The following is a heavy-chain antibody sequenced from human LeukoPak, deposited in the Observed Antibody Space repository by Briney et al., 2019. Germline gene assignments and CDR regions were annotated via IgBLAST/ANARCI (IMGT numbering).Heavy chain of an antibody. V-gene: IGHV3-30-3*01. D-gene: IGHD6-19*01. CDR2: ISYDGSNK. CDR3: ARAKVRSSGWLDAFDI. J-gene: IGHJ3*02. CDR1: GFTFSSYA. Sequence: GGSLRLSCAASGFTFSSYAMHWVRQAPGKGLEWVAVISYDGSNKYYADSVKGRFTISRDNSKNTPYLQMNSLRAEDTAVYYCARAKVRSSGWLDAFDIWGQGTMVTVSS.